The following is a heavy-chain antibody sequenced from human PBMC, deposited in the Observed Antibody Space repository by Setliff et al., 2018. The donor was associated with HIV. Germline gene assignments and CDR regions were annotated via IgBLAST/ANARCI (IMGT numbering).Heavy chain of an antibody. V-gene: IGHV1-46*01. CDR1: GYTFTSYY. J-gene: IGHJ6*03. CDR3: ARQGILTGYYNVDYYYYMDV. D-gene: IGHD3-9*01. CDR2: INPSSGST. Sequence: VASVKVSCKASGYTFTSYYMHWVRQAPGQGLEWMGIINPSSGSTTYAQKFQGRVTMTRDTSTSTVYMELSSLRSEDTAVYYCARQGILTGYYNVDYYYYMDVWGKGTTVTVSS.